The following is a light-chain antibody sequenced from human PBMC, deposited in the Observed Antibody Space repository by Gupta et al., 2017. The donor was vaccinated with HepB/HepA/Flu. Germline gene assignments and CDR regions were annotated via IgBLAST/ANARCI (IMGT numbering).Light chain of an antibody. J-gene: IGKJ1*01. V-gene: IGKV3-15*01. CDR1: QSVSSN. CDR3: QQYKNWPPRT. CDR2: GAS. Sequence: EIVMTQSPATLSVSPGERATLSCRASQSVSSNLAWYQQKPGQAPRLLIYGASTRATGIPARFSGSGSGKEFTLTISSRQSEDFAVYYCQQYKNWPPRTFGQGTKVEIK.